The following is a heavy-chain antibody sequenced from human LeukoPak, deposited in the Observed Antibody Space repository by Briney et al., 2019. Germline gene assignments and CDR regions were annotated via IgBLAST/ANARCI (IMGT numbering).Heavy chain of an antibody. CDR3: ARVVGATSIDY. Sequence: SETLSLTCSVSGSSISSDYYWGWVRQPPGKGLEWIGSIKHRGRSYYNPSLKSRVTISVDTSKNPFSLQLSSGTAADTAVYYCARVVGATSIDYWGQGILVTVSS. CDR1: GSSISSDYY. J-gene: IGHJ4*02. D-gene: IGHD2-15*01. V-gene: IGHV4-38-2*02. CDR2: IKHRGRS.